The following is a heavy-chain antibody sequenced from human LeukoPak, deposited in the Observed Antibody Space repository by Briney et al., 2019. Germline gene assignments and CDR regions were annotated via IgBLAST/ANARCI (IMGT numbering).Heavy chain of an antibody. CDR1: GGTFSSYA. Sequence: SVKVSCKASGGTFSSYAISWVRQAPGQGLEWMGGFIPIFGTANYAQKFQGRVTITADESTNTAYMELSSLRSEDTAVYYCARDLGPADYGDYGGGYWGQGTLVTVSS. CDR3: ARDLGPADYGDYGGGY. D-gene: IGHD4-17*01. V-gene: IGHV1-69*01. CDR2: FIPIFGTA. J-gene: IGHJ4*02.